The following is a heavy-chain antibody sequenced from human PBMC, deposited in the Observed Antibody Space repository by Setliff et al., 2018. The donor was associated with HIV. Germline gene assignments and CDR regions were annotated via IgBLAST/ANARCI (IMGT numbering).Heavy chain of an antibody. V-gene: IGHV1-2*06. D-gene: IGHD2-8*01. J-gene: IGHJ4*02. Sequence: ASVKVSCKASGYTFTDYYMHWVRQAPGQGLEWMGRINPNSGGTNHAQKFQGRVTMTRDTSSSTAYMELSRLRSDDTAVYYCATKVYCTNGVCLDAFDLWGQGTRVTRLL. CDR3: ATKVYCTNGVCLDAFDL. CDR2: INPNSGGT. CDR1: GYTFTDYY.